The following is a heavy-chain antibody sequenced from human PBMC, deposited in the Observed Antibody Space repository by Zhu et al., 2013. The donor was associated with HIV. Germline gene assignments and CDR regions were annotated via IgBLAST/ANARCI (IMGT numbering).Heavy chain of an antibody. D-gene: IGHD2-21*02. J-gene: IGHJ4*02. CDR1: GYTFTSYD. CDR2: MNPNSGDT. CDR3: TRDRQRVTFDY. V-gene: IGHV1-8*01. Sequence: QVHLVQSGAEVKKPGASVKVSCKASGYTFTSYDINWVRQATGQGLEWMGWMNPNSGDTGYAQKFQGRVTMTRNTSISTAYMELSSLRSDDTAIYYCTRDRQRVTFDYWGQGTLVTVAS.